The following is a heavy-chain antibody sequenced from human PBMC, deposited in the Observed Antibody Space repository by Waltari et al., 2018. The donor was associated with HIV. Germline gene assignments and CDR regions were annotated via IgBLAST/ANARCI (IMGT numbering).Heavy chain of an antibody. CDR2: VYTSGGT. Sequence: QVQLQESGPGLVKPSQTLSLTCTVSSGSITSGTYYWSWIRQPAGQGLEWIGRVYTSGGTNYNPTVKNRITISVDTSRNRFSLRLGSVASSDTAVYYCARALDYYESGSFPLWFFDVWGRGTLVTVSS. V-gene: IGHV4-61*02. J-gene: IGHJ2*01. D-gene: IGHD3-10*01. CDR1: SGSITSGTYY. CDR3: ARALDYYESGSFPLWFFDV.